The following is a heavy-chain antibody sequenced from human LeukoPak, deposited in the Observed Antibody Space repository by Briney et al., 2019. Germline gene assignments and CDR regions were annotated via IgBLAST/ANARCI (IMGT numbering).Heavy chain of an antibody. Sequence: GGSLRLSCAASGFTFSSYAMSWVCQAPGKGLEWVSAISGSGGSTYYADSVKGRFTISRDNSKNTLYLQMNSLRAEDTAVYYCAKDWGVMVRGVITYWGQGTLVTVSS. J-gene: IGHJ4*02. V-gene: IGHV3-23*01. CDR2: ISGSGGST. D-gene: IGHD3-10*01. CDR3: AKDWGVMVRGVITY. CDR1: GFTFSSYA.